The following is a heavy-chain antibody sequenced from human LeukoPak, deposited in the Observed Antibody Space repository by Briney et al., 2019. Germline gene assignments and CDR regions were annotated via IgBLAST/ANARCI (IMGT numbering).Heavy chain of an antibody. J-gene: IGHJ4*02. D-gene: IGHD3-16*02. CDR2: MNPNSGKR. CDR1: GYIFNNYD. CDR3: AKGLRSDY. V-gene: IGHV1-8*01. Sequence: ASVTVSCTASGYIFNNYDINWVRQAPGQGLEWMGWMNPNSGKRVYAQKFQGRVTMTTNSSINTAYMELTSLTSDDTAVYYCAKGLRSDYWGQGTLVTVSS.